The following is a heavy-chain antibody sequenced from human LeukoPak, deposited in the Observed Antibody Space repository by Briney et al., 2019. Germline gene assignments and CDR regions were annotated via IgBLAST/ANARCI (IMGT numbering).Heavy chain of an antibody. J-gene: IGHJ3*02. D-gene: IGHD6-19*01. CDR1: GFTFSSYG. V-gene: IGHV3-30*18. Sequence: GGSLRLSCAASGFTFSSYGMHWVRQAPGKGLEWVAVISYDGSNKYYADSVKGRFTISRDNSKNTPYLQMNSLRAGDTAVYYCAKGYSSGHDAFDIWGQGTMVTVSS. CDR3: AKGYSSGHDAFDI. CDR2: ISYDGSNK.